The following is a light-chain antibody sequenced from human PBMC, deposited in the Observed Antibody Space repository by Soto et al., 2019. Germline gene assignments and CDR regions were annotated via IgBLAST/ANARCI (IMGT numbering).Light chain of an antibody. CDR1: HSVSGSY. CDR2: GAS. J-gene: IGKJ4*01. V-gene: IGKV3-20*01. Sequence: EIVLTQSPDTLYLSPGERVTLSCRASHSVSGSYLAWYQQRPGQAPRLLIYGASTRATGIPDRCTGSRSGTDFSLTITRLEHEDFAVYYCHHYGNSPFGGGTKVEIK. CDR3: HHYGNSP.